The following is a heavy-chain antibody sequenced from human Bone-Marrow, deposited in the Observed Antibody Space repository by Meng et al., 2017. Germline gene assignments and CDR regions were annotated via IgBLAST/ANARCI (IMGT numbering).Heavy chain of an antibody. V-gene: IGHV3-15*01. CDR3: NWNDFGDY. D-gene: IGHD1-1*01. CDR1: GFTFSNAW. CDR2: IKSKTDGETP. Sequence: EVAAVEVGGSLVRPGGFPIPSCAASGFTFSNAWMSWVRQAPGRGLEWVARIKSKTDGETPDYAAPVKGRFTISRDDSKNTLYLQMHSLKTEDTAVYYCNWNDFGDYWGQGALVTVSS. J-gene: IGHJ4*02.